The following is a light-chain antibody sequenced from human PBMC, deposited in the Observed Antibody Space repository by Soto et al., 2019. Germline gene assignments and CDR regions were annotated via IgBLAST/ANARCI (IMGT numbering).Light chain of an antibody. CDR2: DAF. V-gene: IGKV3-20*01. CDR1: QSVSNNF. CDR3: QQYGNSRT. J-gene: IGKJ1*01. Sequence: EIVLTQSPGTLSLSPGERVTLSCRASQSVSNNFLAWYQQKPGQAPRLLIYDAFSRVTGIPDRFSGSGSGTEFTLTISRLEPEDFAVYYCQQYGNSRTFGQGTRVEIK.